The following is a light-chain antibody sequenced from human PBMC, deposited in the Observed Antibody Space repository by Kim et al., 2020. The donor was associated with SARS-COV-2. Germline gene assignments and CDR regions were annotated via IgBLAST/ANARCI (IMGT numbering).Light chain of an antibody. CDR2: GAS. J-gene: IGKJ1*01. Sequence: SPGERATRSCWASQSVSSSCLAWYQQKAGQAPRLLIYGASRRATGIPDRISGSGSGTDFTLTISRLEPEDFAVYFCQQYDSFPWTFGQGTKVDIK. CDR3: QQYDSFPWT. V-gene: IGKV3-20*01. CDR1: QSVSSSC.